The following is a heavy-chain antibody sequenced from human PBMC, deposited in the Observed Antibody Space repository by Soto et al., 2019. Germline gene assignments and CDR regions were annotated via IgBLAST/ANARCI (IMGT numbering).Heavy chain of an antibody. CDR2: IYKGGSI. CDR1: GGSISNDY. D-gene: IGHD3-22*01. V-gene: IGHV4-4*09. J-gene: IGHJ5*02. CDR3: ARAYYDRSGYAVDP. Sequence: SEILSLTCTVSGGSISNDYWTWIRQPPGKGLEWIGYIYKGGSINYNPSLKSRVTISVDTSNNQFSLKLSSVTAADTAVYYCARAYYDRSGYAVDPWGQGTLVTVSS.